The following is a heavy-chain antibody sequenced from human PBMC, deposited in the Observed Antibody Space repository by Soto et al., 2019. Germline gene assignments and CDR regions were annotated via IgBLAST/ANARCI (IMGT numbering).Heavy chain of an antibody. CDR1: GYRFTSYA. CDR2: INAGNGNT. D-gene: IGHD2-15*01. CDR3: VSPLLKDLRTY. Sequence: GASVKVSCTASGYRFTSYAMHWVRQAPGQRLEWMGWINAGNGNTKYSQKFQGRVTITRDTSASTAYMELSSLRSEDTAVYYCVSPLLKDLRTYWGQGTLVTVSS. V-gene: IGHV1-3*01. J-gene: IGHJ4*02.